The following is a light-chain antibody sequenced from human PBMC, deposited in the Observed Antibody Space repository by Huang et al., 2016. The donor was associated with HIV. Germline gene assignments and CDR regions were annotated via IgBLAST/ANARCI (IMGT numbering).Light chain of an antibody. J-gene: IGKJ2*01. CDR2: GAA. CDR1: QNINSY. Sequence: DIQMTQFPYSLSASVGDRVTITCRESQNINSYLDGDQQKSGKGPQLLIYGAASLESGVPSRFRGNGSGTEFTLSISSLQPEDLATYYCQQSYSAPRTFGQGTNLDLK. CDR3: QQSYSAPRT. V-gene: IGKV1-39*01.